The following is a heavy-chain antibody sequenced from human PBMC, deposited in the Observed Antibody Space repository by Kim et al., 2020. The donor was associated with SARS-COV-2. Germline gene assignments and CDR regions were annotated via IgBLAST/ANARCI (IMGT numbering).Heavy chain of an antibody. CDR3: ARVGEYYYGSGAGHYYYMDV. D-gene: IGHD3-10*01. CDR1: GGTFSSYA. V-gene: IGHV1-69*13. Sequence: SVKVSCKASGGTFSSYAISWVRQAPGQGLEWMGGIIPIFGTANYAQKFQGRVTITADESTSTAYMELSSLRSEDTAVYYCARVGEYYYGSGAGHYYYMDVWGKGTTVTVSS. CDR2: IIPIFGTA. J-gene: IGHJ6*03.